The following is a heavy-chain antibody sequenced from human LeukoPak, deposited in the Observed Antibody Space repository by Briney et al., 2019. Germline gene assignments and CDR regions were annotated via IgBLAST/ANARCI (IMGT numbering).Heavy chain of an antibody. J-gene: IGHJ3*02. Sequence: SETLSLTCTVSGGSISSYYWSWIRQPPGKGLEWIGYIYYSGSTNYNPSLKSRVTISVDTSKNQFSLKLSSVTAADTAVYYCARAYYDILTGPTHAFDIWGQGTMVTVSS. D-gene: IGHD3-9*01. CDR3: ARAYYDILTGPTHAFDI. CDR2: IYYSGST. CDR1: GGSISSYY. V-gene: IGHV4-59*01.